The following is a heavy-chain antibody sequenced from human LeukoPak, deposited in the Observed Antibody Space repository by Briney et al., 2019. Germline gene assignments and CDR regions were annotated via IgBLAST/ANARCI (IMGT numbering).Heavy chain of an antibody. V-gene: IGHV1-69*04. J-gene: IGHJ6*03. D-gene: IGHD4-17*01. Sequence: SVKVSCKASGGTFSSYTISWVRQAPGQGLEWMGRIIPILGIANYAQKFQGRVTITADESTSTAYMELSSLRSEDTAVYYCARDYGDYYYYYYYMDVWGKGTTVTVSS. CDR2: IIPILGIA. CDR1: GGTFSSYT. CDR3: ARDYGDYYYYYYYMDV.